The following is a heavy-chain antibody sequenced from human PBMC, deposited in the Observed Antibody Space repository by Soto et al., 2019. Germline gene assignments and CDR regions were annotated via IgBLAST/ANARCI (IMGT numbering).Heavy chain of an antibody. CDR1: GFTFSSDA. D-gene: IGHD3-10*01. CDR3: AKDYGWGSYYNPRLYYYGMDL. Sequence: EVQLLESGGGLVQPGGSLRLSCAASGFTFSSDAMSWVRQAPGKGLEWVSAISGSGGSTYYADSEKRRFTISRDNSKNTLHLQMSSLRAEDTAVYYCAKDYGWGSYYNPRLYYYGMDLWGQGTTVTVFS. V-gene: IGHV3-23*01. CDR2: ISGSGGST. J-gene: IGHJ6*02.